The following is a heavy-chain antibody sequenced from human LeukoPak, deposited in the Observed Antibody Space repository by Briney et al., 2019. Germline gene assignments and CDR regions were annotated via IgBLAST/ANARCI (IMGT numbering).Heavy chain of an antibody. CDR1: GFTFSSYE. J-gene: IGHJ1*01. Sequence: PGGSLRLSCAASGFTFSSYEMNWVRQAPGKGLEWVSYISSSGSTIYYADSVKGRFTISRDNAKNSLYLQMNSLRAEDTAIYYCTKTDGHQYFFPHWGRGTLVTVSS. CDR3: TKTDGHQYFFPH. CDR2: ISSSGSTI. V-gene: IGHV3-48*03. D-gene: IGHD2-2*01.